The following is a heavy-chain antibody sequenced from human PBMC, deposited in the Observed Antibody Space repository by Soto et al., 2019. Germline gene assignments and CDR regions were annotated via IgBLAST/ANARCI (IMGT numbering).Heavy chain of an antibody. J-gene: IGHJ5*02. CDR3: ASWWGNWPEKQVVPPNWFDT. D-gene: IGHD1-1*01. V-gene: IGHV3-11*01. CDR1: GFTFSDYY. CDR2: ISSSGSTI. Sequence: PGGSLRLSCAASGFTFSDYYMSWIRQAPGKGLEWVSYISSSGSTIYYADSVKGRFTISRDNAKNSLYLQMNSLRAEDTAVYYCASWWGNWPEKQVVPPNWFDTWGQGTLVTVSS.